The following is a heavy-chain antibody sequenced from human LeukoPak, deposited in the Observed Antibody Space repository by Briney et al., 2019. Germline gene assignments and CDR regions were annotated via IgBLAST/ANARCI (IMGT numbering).Heavy chain of an antibody. CDR1: GGSIYSTTFY. V-gene: IGHV4-39*01. CDR3: ARRSDSGSDDGEDYFDY. D-gene: IGHD1-26*01. Sequence: PSETLSLACTVSGGSIYSTTFYWGWIHQPPGKGLEWIGSMYYDGSTYHNPSLKSRVTISVDTSNNRFSLKLTSVTAADTAVYFCARRSDSGSDDGEDYFDYWGQGTLVTVSS. J-gene: IGHJ4*02. CDR2: MYYDGST.